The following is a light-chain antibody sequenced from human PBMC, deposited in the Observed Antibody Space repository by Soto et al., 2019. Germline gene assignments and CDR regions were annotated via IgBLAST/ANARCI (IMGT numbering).Light chain of an antibody. CDR3: SSYTSSSTLDV. V-gene: IGLV2-8*01. J-gene: IGLJ1*01. CDR1: GTDVGQYNY. CDR2: HVS. Sequence: QSVLTQPPSASGSPGQSVTISCTGAGTDVGQYNYVSWYQQHPGKAPKLLIHHVSRRPSGVPARFSGSKSGNTASLTVSGLQTEDEADYYCSSYTSSSTLDVFGTGTKVTVL.